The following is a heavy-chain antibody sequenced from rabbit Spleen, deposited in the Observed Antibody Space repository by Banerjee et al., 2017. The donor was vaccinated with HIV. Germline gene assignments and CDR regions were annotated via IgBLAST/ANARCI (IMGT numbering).Heavy chain of an antibody. V-gene: IGHV1S40*01. CDR1: GFFFSSSDY. J-gene: IGHJ4*01. Sequence: QSLEESGGDLVKPGASLTLTCTASGFFFSSSDYMCWVRQAPGKGPEWIACIAAGNGGTYYASWAKGRFTISKTSSTTVTLQMTSLTAADTATYFCAGGSSDYYFNLWGQGTLVTVS. CDR3: AGGSSDYYFNL. CDR2: IAAGNGGT. D-gene: IGHD8-1*01.